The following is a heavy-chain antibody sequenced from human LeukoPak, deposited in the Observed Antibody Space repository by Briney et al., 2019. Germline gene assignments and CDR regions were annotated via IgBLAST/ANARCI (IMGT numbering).Heavy chain of an antibody. V-gene: IGHV3-33*01. CDR3: AREVRGYSGYDTDFDY. CDR2: IWYDGSSK. D-gene: IGHD5-12*01. CDR1: GFTFSSYG. Sequence: PGRSLRLSCAASGFTFSSYGMHWVRQAPGKGLEWVAVIWYDGSSKYYADSVKGRFTISRDNSKNTLYLQMNSLRAEDTAVYYCAREVRGYSGYDTDFDYWGQGTLVTVSS. J-gene: IGHJ4*02.